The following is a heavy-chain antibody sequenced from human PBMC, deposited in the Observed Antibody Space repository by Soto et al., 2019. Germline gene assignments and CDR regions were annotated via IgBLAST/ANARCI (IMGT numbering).Heavy chain of an antibody. Sequence: PSDTLSLTCTLSGGSINTVNYWRVCIRQSPDMGLEWIGHIYDGGSTYNNPSLESRVTMSVDTSKSQLSLTLSSVSAADTAVYYCARGPSGDKVDAWGQGTLVSVSS. D-gene: IGHD7-27*01. CDR3: ARGPSGDKVDA. J-gene: IGHJ5*02. CDR1: GGSINTVNYW. V-gene: IGHV4-30-4*02. CDR2: IYDGGST.